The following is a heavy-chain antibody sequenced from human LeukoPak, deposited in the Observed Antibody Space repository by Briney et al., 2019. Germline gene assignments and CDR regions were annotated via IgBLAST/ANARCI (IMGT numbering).Heavy chain of an antibody. J-gene: IGHJ3*02. CDR3: AAGWVTAATDAFDI. V-gene: IGHV1-58*01. D-gene: IGHD2-2*01. Sequence: GTSVKVSCKASGFTFTSSAVQWVRQARGQRLEWIGWIVVGSGNTNYAQKFQERVTITRDMSTSTVYMELSSLRSEDTAVYYCAAGWVTAATDAFDIWGQGTMVTVSS. CDR2: IVVGSGNT. CDR1: GFTFTSSA.